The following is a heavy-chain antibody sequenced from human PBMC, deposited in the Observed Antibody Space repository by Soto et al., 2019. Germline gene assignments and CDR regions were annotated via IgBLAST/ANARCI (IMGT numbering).Heavy chain of an antibody. D-gene: IGHD6-6*01. J-gene: IGHJ6*02. CDR1: GYTFSTSG. Sequence: QAQLEQSGAEVKKPGASVKVSCKSSGYTFSTSGISWVRQAPGQGLEWMGWISTYNGDANYAQRFQGRVTMTTDTSTSTTFMELRSLRSADTAVYYCARERPRPYYCYGTHAWGQGTTGSVSS. CDR3: ARERPRPYYCYGTHA. CDR2: ISTYNGDA. V-gene: IGHV1-18*01.